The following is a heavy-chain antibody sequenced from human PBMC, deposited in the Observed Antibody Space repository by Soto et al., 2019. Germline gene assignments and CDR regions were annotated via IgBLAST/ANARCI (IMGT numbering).Heavy chain of an antibody. J-gene: IGHJ6*02. CDR2: ISWDGGST. D-gene: IGHD6-6*01. V-gene: IGHV3-43D*03. CDR1: GFTFDDYA. Sequence: GGSLRLSCAASGFTFDDYAMHWVRQAPGKGLEWVSLISWDGGSTYYADSVKGRFTISRDNSKNSLYLQMNSLRAEDTALYYCAKDMVVGTQPDISGIAARYYYYYGMDVWGQGTTVTVSS. CDR3: AKDMVVGTQPDISGIAARYYYYYGMDV.